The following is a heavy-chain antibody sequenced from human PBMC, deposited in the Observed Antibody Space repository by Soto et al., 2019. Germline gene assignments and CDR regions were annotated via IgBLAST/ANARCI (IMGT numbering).Heavy chain of an antibody. D-gene: IGHD3-22*01. Sequence: ASVKVSCKASGYTFSSYAISWVRQAPGQGLEWMGGIIPIFGTANYAQKFQGRVTITADESTSTAYMELSSLRSEDTAVYYCASGRYYYDSSGYYRYGVFDYWGQGTLVTVSS. CDR3: ASGRYYYDSSGYYRYGVFDY. J-gene: IGHJ4*02. V-gene: IGHV1-69*13. CDR2: IIPIFGTA. CDR1: GYTFSSYA.